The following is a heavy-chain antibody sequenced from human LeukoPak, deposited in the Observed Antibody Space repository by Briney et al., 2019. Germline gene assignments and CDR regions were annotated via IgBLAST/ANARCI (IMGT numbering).Heavy chain of an antibody. CDR1: GFTFSSYS. Sequence: GGSLRLSCAASGFTFSSYSMNWVRQAPGKGLEWVSSISSSSSYIYYADSVEGRFTIARDNAQNSLYLHINSLRAEDTAVYDCARDQYSSGWYNWFDPWGQGTLVTVSS. D-gene: IGHD6-19*01. J-gene: IGHJ5*02. CDR3: ARDQYSSGWYNWFDP. V-gene: IGHV3-21*01. CDR2: ISSSSSYI.